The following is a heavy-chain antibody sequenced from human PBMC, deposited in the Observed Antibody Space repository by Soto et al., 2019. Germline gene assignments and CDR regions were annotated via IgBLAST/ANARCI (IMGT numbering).Heavy chain of an antibody. CDR2: ITASGATT. J-gene: IGHJ3*01. CDR3: AKCMQAYWNYDAHHV. V-gene: IGHV3-23*01. Sequence: PGGSLRLSCAASGFTFSSYSMGWVRQAPGKGLEWVAHITASGATTYYADSVKGRFTISRDTSRNTLYLQMNSLRAEDTALYYCAKCMQAYWNYDAHHVWGQGTMVTVSS. CDR1: GFTFSSYS. D-gene: IGHD1-7*01.